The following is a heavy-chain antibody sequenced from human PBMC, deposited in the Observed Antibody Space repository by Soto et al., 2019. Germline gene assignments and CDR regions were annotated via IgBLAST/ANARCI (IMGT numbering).Heavy chain of an antibody. J-gene: IGHJ5*02. CDR3: ASWLYSSSSRWFDP. Sequence: GGSLRLSCAASGFTFSSYGMHWVRQAPGKGLEWVAVISYDGSNKYYADSVKGRFTISRDNSKNTLYLQMNSLRAEDTAVYYCASWLYSSSSRWFDPWGQGTLVTVSS. CDR1: GFTFSSYG. D-gene: IGHD6-6*01. CDR2: ISYDGSNK. V-gene: IGHV3-30*03.